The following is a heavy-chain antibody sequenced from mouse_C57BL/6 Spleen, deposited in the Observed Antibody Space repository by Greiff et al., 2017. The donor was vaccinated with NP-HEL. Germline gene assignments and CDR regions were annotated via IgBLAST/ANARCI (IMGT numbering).Heavy chain of an antibody. Sequence: QVQLQQSGAELARPGASVKLSCKASGYTFTSYGISWVKQRTGQGLEWIGEIYPRSGNTYYNEKFKGKATLTADKSSSTAYMELRSLTSEDSAVYFCARSIPLYGSSPYWYFDVWGTGTTVTVSS. CDR2: IYPRSGNT. CDR1: GYTFTSYG. V-gene: IGHV1-81*01. CDR3: ARSIPLYGSSPYWYFDV. J-gene: IGHJ1*03. D-gene: IGHD1-1*01.